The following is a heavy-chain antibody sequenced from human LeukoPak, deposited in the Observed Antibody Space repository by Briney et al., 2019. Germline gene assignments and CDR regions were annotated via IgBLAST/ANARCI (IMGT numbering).Heavy chain of an antibody. CDR2: INHSGST. CDR3: ARTRMVRGVHFAFDI. CDR1: GGSFSGYY. Sequence: SETLSLTCAVYGGSFSGYYWSWIRQPPGKGLEWIGEINHSGSTNYNPSLKSRVTISVDTSKNQFSLKLSSVTAADTAVYYRARTRMVRGVHFAFDIWGQGTMVTVSS. V-gene: IGHV4-34*01. J-gene: IGHJ3*02. D-gene: IGHD3-10*01.